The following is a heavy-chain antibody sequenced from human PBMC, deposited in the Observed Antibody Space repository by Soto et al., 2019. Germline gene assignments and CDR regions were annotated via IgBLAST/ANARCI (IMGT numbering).Heavy chain of an antibody. CDR1: GYTFTSYG. D-gene: IGHD2-15*01. CDR3: AQARYCSGGSCYYGY. Sequence: ASVKVSCKASGYTFTSYGISWVRQAPGQGREWMGWISAYNGNTNYAQKLQGRVTMTTDTSTSTAYMELRSLRSDDTAVYYCAQARYCSGGSCYYGYWGQGTLVTVSS. CDR2: ISAYNGNT. J-gene: IGHJ4*02. V-gene: IGHV1-18*01.